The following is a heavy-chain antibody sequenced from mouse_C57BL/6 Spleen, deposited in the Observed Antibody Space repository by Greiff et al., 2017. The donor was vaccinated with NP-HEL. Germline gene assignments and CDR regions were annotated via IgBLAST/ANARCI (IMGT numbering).Heavy chain of an antibody. CDR2: IDPSDSET. Sequence: VQLQQPGAELVRPGSSVKLSCKASGYTFTSYWMHWVKQRPIQGLEWIGNIDPSDSETHYNQKFKDKDTLTVDKSSSADYVQSSSLTSEDSAVYCCARASDGRNVGYWGQGTLVTVSA. V-gene: IGHV1-52*01. CDR1: GYTFTSYW. D-gene: IGHD1-1*01. CDR3: ARASDGRNVGY. J-gene: IGHJ3*01.